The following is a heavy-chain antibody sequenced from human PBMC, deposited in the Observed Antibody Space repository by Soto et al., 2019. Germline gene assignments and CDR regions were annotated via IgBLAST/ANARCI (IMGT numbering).Heavy chain of an antibody. CDR2: IIPIFGTA. Sequence: QVQLVQSGAEVKKPGSSVKVSCKASGGTFSSYAISWVRQAPGQGLEWMGGIIPIFGTANYAQKFQGRVMITSDESASTAYTELSSLSSEYTAVYYFARADQYQLTLRPWGQGTLVAVSS. V-gene: IGHV1-69*01. CDR3: ARADQYQLTLRP. D-gene: IGHD2-2*01. J-gene: IGHJ5*02. CDR1: GGTFSSYA.